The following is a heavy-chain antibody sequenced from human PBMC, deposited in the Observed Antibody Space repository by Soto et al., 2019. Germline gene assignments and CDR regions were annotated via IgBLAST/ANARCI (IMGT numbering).Heavy chain of an antibody. D-gene: IGHD6-6*01. Sequence: ASVKVSCKASGGTFSSYTISWVRQAPGQGLEWMGRIIPILGIANYAQKFQGRVTITADKSTSTAYMELSSLRSEDTAVHYCARASLYSSSVDYWGQGTLVTVSS. J-gene: IGHJ4*02. CDR2: IIPILGIA. V-gene: IGHV1-69*02. CDR1: GGTFSSYT. CDR3: ARASLYSSSVDY.